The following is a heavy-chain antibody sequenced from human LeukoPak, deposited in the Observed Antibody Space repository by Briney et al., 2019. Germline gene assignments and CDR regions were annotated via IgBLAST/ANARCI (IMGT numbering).Heavy chain of an antibody. CDR2: ISGSGNKT. CDR3: AKLKRVGIAPFDD. D-gene: IGHD3-10*01. J-gene: IGHJ4*02. V-gene: IGHV3-23*01. Sequence: SGGSLRLSCAASGFTFSHFAMSWVRQAPGKGLHWVSTISGSGNKTYDADSVQGRFTISRDNSKNTLYLQMTGLRAEDTAVYYCAKLKRVGIAPFDDWGQGTLVTVSS. CDR1: GFTFSHFA.